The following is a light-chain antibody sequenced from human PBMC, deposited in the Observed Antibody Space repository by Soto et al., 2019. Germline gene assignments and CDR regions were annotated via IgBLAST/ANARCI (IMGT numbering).Light chain of an antibody. V-gene: IGKV3-20*01. CDR1: QSVTTR. CDR3: QQYGGSPIT. J-gene: IGKJ5*01. CDR2: GAS. Sequence: EIVLTQSPDTLSLSPGGRATLSCGASQSVTTRLAWYQQKPGQPPRLLISGASVRASGVPVRISGSGSGTDFTLTISRLEPEDFALYYCQQYGGSPITFGLGTRLHIK.